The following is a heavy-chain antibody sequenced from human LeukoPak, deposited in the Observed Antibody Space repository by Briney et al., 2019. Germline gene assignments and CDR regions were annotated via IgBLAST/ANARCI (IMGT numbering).Heavy chain of an antibody. CDR1: GGSISSGSYY. CDR2: VYTSGST. CDR3: ARDNTLGGFDP. Sequence: SQTLSLTCTVSGGSISSGSYYWSWIRQPAGKGLEWIGRVYTSGSTNYNPSLKSRVTISVDTSKNQFSLKLSSVTAADTAVYCCARDNTLGGFDPWGQGTLVTVSS. V-gene: IGHV4-61*02. J-gene: IGHJ5*02.